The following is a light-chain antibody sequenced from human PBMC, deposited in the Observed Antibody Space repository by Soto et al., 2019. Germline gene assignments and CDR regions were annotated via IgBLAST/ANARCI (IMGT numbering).Light chain of an antibody. CDR1: QSISRS. V-gene: IGKV1-5*01. CDR3: QQYNIYPRT. J-gene: IGKJ1*01. Sequence: DIQMTQSPSTLSASVGARVTITCRASQSISRSLAWYQQQPGKAPNLLIYDASSLESGVPSRFSGSGFGTEFTLTISSLQPDDFATYYCQQYNIYPRTFGQGTKVDIK. CDR2: DAS.